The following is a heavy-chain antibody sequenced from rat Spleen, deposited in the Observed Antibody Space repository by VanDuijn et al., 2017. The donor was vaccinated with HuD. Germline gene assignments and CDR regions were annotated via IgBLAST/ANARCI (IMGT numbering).Heavy chain of an antibody. CDR3: ARAGYSTDYRNWYFDF. Sequence: EVQLQESGPGLVKPSQSLSLTCSVTGYSITSNYWAWIRTFPGNKMEWLGYINYGGYTGYNPSLKSRISITRDTSKNQFFLQLNSVTTEDTATYYCARAGYSTDYRNWYFDFWGPGTMVTVSS. CDR1: GYSITSNY. D-gene: IGHD1-6*01. CDR2: INYGGYT. J-gene: IGHJ1*01. V-gene: IGHV3-1*01.